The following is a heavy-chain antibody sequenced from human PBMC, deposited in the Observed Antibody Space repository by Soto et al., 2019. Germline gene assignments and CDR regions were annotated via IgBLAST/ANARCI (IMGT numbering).Heavy chain of an antibody. V-gene: IGHV1-8*01. CDR1: GYTFTSYD. CDR3: ARVPRAGYDSSGYYPYYYYYYGMDV. CDR2: MNPNSGNT. Sequence: ASVKVSCKASGYTFTSYDTNWVRQATGQGLEWMGWMNPNSGNTGYAQKFQGRVTMTRNTSISTAYMELSSLRSEDTAVYYCARVPRAGYDSSGYYPYYYYYYGMDVWGQGTTVTVSS. D-gene: IGHD3-22*01. J-gene: IGHJ6*02.